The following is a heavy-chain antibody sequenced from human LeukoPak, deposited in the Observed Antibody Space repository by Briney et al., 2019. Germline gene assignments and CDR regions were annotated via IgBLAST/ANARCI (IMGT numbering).Heavy chain of an antibody. CDR1: GLTFSSYS. V-gene: IGHV3-21*01. CDR3: VLGATITDYYYGIDV. CDR2: ISSSISYI. D-gene: IGHD5-12*01. J-gene: IGHJ6*04. Sequence: GGSLRPSCAASGLTFSSYSMNWVRQAPGEGLGWVSSISSSISYIYEADSVKGRFTISRDNAKNPLYLQMNSLRPEDTAVYYCVLGATITDYYYGIDVWGKGTTVTVSS.